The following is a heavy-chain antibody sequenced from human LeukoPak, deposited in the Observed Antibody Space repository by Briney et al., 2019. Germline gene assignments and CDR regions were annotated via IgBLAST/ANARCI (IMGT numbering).Heavy chain of an antibody. CDR2: IYSGGST. D-gene: IGHD4-17*01. CDR1: GFSVSNNY. CDR3: ASTYGVKDFWYFDL. V-gene: IGHV3-53*01. J-gene: IGHJ2*01. Sequence: PGGSLRLSCAASGFSVSNNYMSWVRQAPGKGLECVSVIYSGGSTYYADSVKGRFTISGDSSKNTLYLQMNSLRAEDTAVYYCASTYGVKDFWYFDLWGRGTLVSVSS.